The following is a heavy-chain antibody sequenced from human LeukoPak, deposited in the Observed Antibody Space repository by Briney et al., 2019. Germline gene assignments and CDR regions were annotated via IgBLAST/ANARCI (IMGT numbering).Heavy chain of an antibody. CDR3: ARPHAAAPLDAFDI. D-gene: IGHD6-25*01. CDR2: INPNSGGT. Sequence: ASVKLSCKSSGYTFTGYYMHWVRQAPGQGLEWMGWINPNSGGTNYAQKFQGRVTMTRDTSISTAYMELSRLRSDDTAVYYCARPHAAAPLDAFDIWGQGTMVTVSS. CDR1: GYTFTGYY. J-gene: IGHJ3*02. V-gene: IGHV1-2*02.